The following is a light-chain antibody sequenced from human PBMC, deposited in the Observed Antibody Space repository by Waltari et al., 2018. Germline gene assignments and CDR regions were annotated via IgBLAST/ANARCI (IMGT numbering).Light chain of an antibody. V-gene: IGLV2-11*01. J-gene: IGLJ1*01. Sequence: QSALTQPRSVSGSPGQSVTIPCTGTSSDVCGFNYVSWFHQHPGEAPKLIIYDFTNRPSGVPGRFSGSKSGNSASLTISGLQAEDDSDYYCCSYAGFYTYVFGTGTKVTVL. CDR3: CSYAGFYTYV. CDR1: SSDVCGFNY. CDR2: DFT.